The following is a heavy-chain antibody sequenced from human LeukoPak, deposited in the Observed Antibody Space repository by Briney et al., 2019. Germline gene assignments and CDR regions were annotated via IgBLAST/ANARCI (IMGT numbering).Heavy chain of an antibody. D-gene: IGHD3-22*01. J-gene: IGHJ4*02. CDR3: ARVGYDSSEYYFDY. V-gene: IGHV3-7*04. Sequence: GGSLRLSCAASGFTFSSYAMSWVRQAPGKGLEWVANIKQDGSEKYYVDSVKGRFTISRDNAKNSLYLQMNSLRAEDTAVYYCARVGYDSSEYYFDYWGQGTLVTVSS. CDR2: IKQDGSEK. CDR1: GFTFSSYA.